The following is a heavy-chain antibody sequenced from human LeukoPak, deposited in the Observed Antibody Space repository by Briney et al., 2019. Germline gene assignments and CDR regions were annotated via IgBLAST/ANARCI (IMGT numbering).Heavy chain of an antibody. V-gene: IGHV3-66*01. CDR1: GFTVSSNY. Sequence: GGSLRLSCAASGFTVSSNYMSWVRQAPGKGLEWVSVIYSGGSTYYADSVKGRFTISRDNSKNTLYLQMNSLRAEDTAVYYCVRDSWASAGLLDYWGQGTLVTVSS. CDR3: VRDSWASAGLLDY. J-gene: IGHJ4*02. D-gene: IGHD6-13*01. CDR2: IYSGGST.